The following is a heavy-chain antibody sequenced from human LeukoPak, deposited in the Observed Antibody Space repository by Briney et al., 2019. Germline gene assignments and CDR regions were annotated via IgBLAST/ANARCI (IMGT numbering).Heavy chain of an antibody. J-gene: IGHJ5*02. V-gene: IGHV3-48*01. CDR3: ARGGDVVVVAATDLNWFDP. D-gene: IGHD2-15*01. Sequence: GGSLRLSCAASGFTFRSYAMQWVRQAPGKGLEWVSYITYNSGTIFYADSVKGRFTISRDNSKNTLYLQMNSLRAEDTAVYYCARGGDVVVVAATDLNWFDPWGQGTLVTVSS. CDR2: ITYNSGTI. CDR1: GFTFRSYA.